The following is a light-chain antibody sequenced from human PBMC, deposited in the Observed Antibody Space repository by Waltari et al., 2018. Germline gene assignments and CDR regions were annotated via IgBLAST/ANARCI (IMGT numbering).Light chain of an antibody. CDR3: QHYLRLPAT. J-gene: IGKJ1*01. CDR2: GAS. CDR1: EGGTRT. V-gene: IGKV3-20*01. Sequence: EIVLTQSPGTLSLSPGDRATLSCRASEGGTRTLAWYPQNPGQAPRLLIYGASNSATGFPDRFRGSGSGTDFILTISRLGPEDFAVYYCQHYLRLPATFGQGTKVEIK.